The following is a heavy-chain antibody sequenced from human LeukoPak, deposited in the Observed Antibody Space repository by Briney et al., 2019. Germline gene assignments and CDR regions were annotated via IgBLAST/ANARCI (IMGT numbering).Heavy chain of an antibody. D-gene: IGHD2-21*02. V-gene: IGHV5-51*01. CDR2: IYPSASEI. CDR3: ARRAYCRGDCTVRHYDYFGMDV. J-gene: IGHJ6*02. CDR1: GYSFSNYW. Sequence: GESLKISCKGSGYSFSNYWIGWVRQMPGKGLEWMGLIYPSASEIMYRPSLQGQVTISADKSLNTAYLQWRSLKASDTAIYFCARRAYCRGDCTVRHYDYFGMDVWGQGTPVTVSS.